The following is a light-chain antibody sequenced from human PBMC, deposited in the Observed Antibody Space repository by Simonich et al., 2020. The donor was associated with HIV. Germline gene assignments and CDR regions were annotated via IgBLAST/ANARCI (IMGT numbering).Light chain of an antibody. V-gene: IGKV4-1*01. CDR1: LSVLYSTNNKNY. J-gene: IGKJ1*01. CDR2: WAS. Sequence: DIVMTQSPDSLAASLGERATINCKSSLSVLYSTNNKNYIVMYQQKPGQPPKFLIYWASTRESGVPERFSGSGSGTDFTLTISSLQAEDVAVYYCQQYYSSPRTFGQGTKVEIK. CDR3: QQYYSSPRT.